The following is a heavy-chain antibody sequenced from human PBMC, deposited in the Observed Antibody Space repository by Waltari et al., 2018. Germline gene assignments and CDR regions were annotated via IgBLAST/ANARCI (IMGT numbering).Heavy chain of an antibody. V-gene: IGHV3-49*04. J-gene: IGHJ4*02. CDR2: IRINTFGGTT. CDR3: TRDSNTYFDILTVLDY. D-gene: IGHD3-9*01. CDR1: GFDFRQFA. Sequence: EVKLVESGGNLVQPGRSLRLSCAASGFDFRQFALTWVRQAPGKGLECVGFIRINTFGGTTELAASVKGRFTISRDDSKSIAYLQMNSLKTDDTAVYYCTRDSNTYFDILTVLDYWGQGTLVTVSS.